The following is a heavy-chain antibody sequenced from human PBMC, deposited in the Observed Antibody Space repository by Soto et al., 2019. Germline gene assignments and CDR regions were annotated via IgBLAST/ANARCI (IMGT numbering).Heavy chain of an antibody. Sequence: EVQLVESGGGLIQPGGSLRLSCAASGFTVSSNYMSWVRQAPGKGLEWVSVIYSGGSTYYADSVKGRFTISRDNSKNTLYLQMNSLRAEDTAVYYCARDGSKGAAPIPLNLDYYYYGMDVWGQGTTVTVSS. V-gene: IGHV3-53*01. D-gene: IGHD2-21*01. CDR3: ARDGSKGAAPIPLNLDYYYYGMDV. CDR2: IYSGGST. CDR1: GFTVSSNY. J-gene: IGHJ6*02.